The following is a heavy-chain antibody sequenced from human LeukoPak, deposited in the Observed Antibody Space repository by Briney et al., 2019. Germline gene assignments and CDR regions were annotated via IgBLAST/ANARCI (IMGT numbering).Heavy chain of an antibody. V-gene: IGHV1-24*01. D-gene: IGHD3-16*02. CDR3: ASATIIWGSYRSWLDP. Sequence: ASVKVSCKVIGTTLTRLSIHWVRQAPGKGLEWMGGRDPEYGETIYAQYFQGRITMTQDTSTDTAFLELNRLTSEDTALYYCASATIIWGSYRSWLDPWGQGSLVTVSS. CDR1: GTTLTRLS. CDR2: RDPEYGET. J-gene: IGHJ5*02.